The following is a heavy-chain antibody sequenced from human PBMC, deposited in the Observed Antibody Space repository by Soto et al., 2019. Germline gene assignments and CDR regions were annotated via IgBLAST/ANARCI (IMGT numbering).Heavy chain of an antibody. CDR2: INQSGGA. CDR3: ARARAYYYDSSGYYYVYGGMDV. D-gene: IGHD3-22*01. Sequence: SETLSLTCAVYGGSFRGYYWNWFRQPPGKGLEWIGEINQSGGANYSPSLKSRVTISIDKSKNQFSLKLNSVTAADTAVYYCARARAYYYDSSGYYYVYGGMDVWGQGTTVTVSS. CDR1: GGSFRGYY. J-gene: IGHJ6*02. V-gene: IGHV4-34*01.